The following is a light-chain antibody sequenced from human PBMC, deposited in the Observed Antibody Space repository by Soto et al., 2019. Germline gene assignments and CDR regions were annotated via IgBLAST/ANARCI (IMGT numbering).Light chain of an antibody. Sequence: EIVLTQSPGTLSLSPGETATLSCRASQSVSHLAWYQQKPGQAPRLLVYAASSRATGIPDRFSGSGSGTDFTLTISRLEPEDFAVYYCQQYVGSPLYTVGQGTRLEIK. CDR2: AAS. V-gene: IGKV3-20*01. J-gene: IGKJ2*01. CDR1: QSVSH. CDR3: QQYVGSPLYT.